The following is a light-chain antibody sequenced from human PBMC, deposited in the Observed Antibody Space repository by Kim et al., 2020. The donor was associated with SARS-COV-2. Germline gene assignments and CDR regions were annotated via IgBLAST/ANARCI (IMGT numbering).Light chain of an antibody. V-gene: IGKV1-39*01. CDR3: QQSHTTPLLT. CDR2: AAS. Sequence: SVGDRVTIACRARQSISTYLNWYQQKPGKAPKLLIYAASSLQSGVPSRFSGSGSGTDFTLTISSLQPEDFATYYCQQSHTTPLLTFGGGTKGDI. CDR1: QSISTY. J-gene: IGKJ4*01.